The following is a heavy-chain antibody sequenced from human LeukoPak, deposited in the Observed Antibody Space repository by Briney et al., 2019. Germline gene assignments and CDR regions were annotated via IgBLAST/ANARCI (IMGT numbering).Heavy chain of an antibody. D-gene: IGHD3-9*01. J-gene: IGHJ4*02. Sequence: GGSQRLSCAASGFTFSSYWMNWVRQAPGKGLEWVANINGDGRDKYYVGSVRGRFTISRDNADNALYLQMNSLRGDDTALYYCARGVDSAIDWWGQGTLVTVSS. CDR3: ARGVDSAIDW. V-gene: IGHV3-7*01. CDR1: GFTFSSYW. CDR2: INGDGRDK.